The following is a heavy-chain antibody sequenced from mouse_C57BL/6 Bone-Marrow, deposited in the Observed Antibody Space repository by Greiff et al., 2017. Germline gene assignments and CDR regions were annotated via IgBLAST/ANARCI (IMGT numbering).Heavy chain of an antibody. CDR2: IDPSDSYT. D-gene: IGHD4-1*01. V-gene: IGHV1-69*01. CDR1: GYTFTSYW. Sequence: VQLQQAGADLVMPGASVKLSCKASGYTFTSYWMHWVQQRPGQGLEWIGEIDPSDSYTNYNQKFKGQFTLTVAKSASTAYMQLSSLTSEDSAVYYCARGLGRFAYWGQGTLVTVSA. CDR3: ARGLGRFAY. J-gene: IGHJ3*01.